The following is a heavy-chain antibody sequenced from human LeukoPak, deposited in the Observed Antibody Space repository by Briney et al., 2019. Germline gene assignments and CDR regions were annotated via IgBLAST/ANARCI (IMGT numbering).Heavy chain of an antibody. CDR3: ARDCSGSSCYWIH. CDR1: GYTFTGYY. Sequence: ASVKVSCKASGYTFTGYYMHWVRQAPGQGLEWMGWINPNSGGTKYSQKFQGRVTMTRDTSIRTAYMELTRLRSDDTAVYYCARDCSGSSCYWIHWGQGTLVTVSS. D-gene: IGHD2-15*01. V-gene: IGHV1-2*02. J-gene: IGHJ4*02. CDR2: INPNSGGT.